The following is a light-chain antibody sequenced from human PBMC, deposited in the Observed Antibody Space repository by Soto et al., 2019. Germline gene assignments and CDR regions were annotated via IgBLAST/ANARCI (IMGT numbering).Light chain of an antibody. CDR2: EVN. Sequence: QSVLTQPASVSGSPGQSITISCIGASSDIGLYNYVSWYQHHPGKAPKLLISEVNIRPSGLSDRFSASKAGNTASLTISGLQPEDDAYYYCSCLSTTSTPLVFGNGTNVTVL. V-gene: IGLV2-14*01. CDR1: SSDIGLYNY. CDR3: SCLSTTSTPLV. J-gene: IGLJ1*01.